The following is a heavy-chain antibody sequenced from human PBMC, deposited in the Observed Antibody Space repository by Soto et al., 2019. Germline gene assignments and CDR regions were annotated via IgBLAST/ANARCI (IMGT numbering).Heavy chain of an antibody. D-gene: IGHD2-2*01. Sequence: GESLKISCNASGFTFSSYSLGWVRHMPGKGLQWMGNIFSSDSSAKYSPSFVGQVTISVDRSINTAYLQWSSLKASDTAIYYCGTWRGSSCFDYWGPGTLVTVSS. V-gene: IGHV5-51*01. CDR2: IFSSDSSA. CDR3: GTWRGSSCFDY. CDR1: GFTFSSYS. J-gene: IGHJ4*02.